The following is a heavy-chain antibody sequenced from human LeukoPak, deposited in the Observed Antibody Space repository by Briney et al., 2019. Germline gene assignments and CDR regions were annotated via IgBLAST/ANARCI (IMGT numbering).Heavy chain of an antibody. CDR1: GFTFSSSW. Sequence: GGSLRLSCAASGFTFSSSWMSWVRQAPGKGLEWVAYIKPDGSDKDYVDSVKGRFTISRDNAKNSLYLQMDSLRAEDTAVYYCTRDEAWGQGPLVTVSS. V-gene: IGHV3-7*01. CDR3: TRDEA. J-gene: IGHJ5*02. CDR2: IKPDGSDK.